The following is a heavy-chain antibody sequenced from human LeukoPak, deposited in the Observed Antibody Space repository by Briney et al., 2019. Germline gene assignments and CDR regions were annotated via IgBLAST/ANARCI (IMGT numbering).Heavy chain of an antibody. J-gene: IGHJ4*02. CDR2: ISWNSGSI. CDR1: GFTFDDYA. Sequence: GGSLRLSCAASGFTFDDYAMHWVRQAPGKGLEWVSGISWNSGSIGYADSVKGRFTISRDNAKNSLYLQMNSLRAEDMALYYCAKDHGYSYGRGFDYWGQVTLVTVSS. D-gene: IGHD5-18*01. CDR3: AKDHGYSYGRGFDY. V-gene: IGHV3-9*03.